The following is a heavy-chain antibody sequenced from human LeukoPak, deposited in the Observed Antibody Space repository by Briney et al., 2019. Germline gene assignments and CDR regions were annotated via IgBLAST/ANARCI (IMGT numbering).Heavy chain of an antibody. J-gene: IGHJ4*02. V-gene: IGHV3-11*03. D-gene: IGHD6-19*01. CDR3: ARSRGAGLGAYFDY. CDR1: GFSFADEY. Sequence: GGSLRHSCAVCGFSFADEYMSWIRQAPGQGLEWVSYISNTGSYTNYADSVEGRFTISRDNTENSLYLQMNSLRAEDTAVYYCARSRGAGLGAYFDYWGQGTLVTVTS. CDR2: ISNTGSYT.